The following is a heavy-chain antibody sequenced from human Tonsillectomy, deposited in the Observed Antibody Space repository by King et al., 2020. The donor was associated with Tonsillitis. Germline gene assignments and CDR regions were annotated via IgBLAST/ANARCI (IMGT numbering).Heavy chain of an antibody. CDR1: GFTFSSYA. CDR3: AKSDRVYYDSSGFFDAFDI. CDR2: ISATGDRT. J-gene: IGHJ3*02. D-gene: IGHD3-22*01. Sequence: VQLVESGGGLVQPGESLRLSCAASGFTFSSYAMTWVRQAPGKGLERVSTISATGDRTYHADSVKGRFTISRDISKSTLFLQVNSLRAEDTAVYYCAKSDRVYYDSSGFFDAFDIWGQGTMVTVSS. V-gene: IGHV3-23*04.